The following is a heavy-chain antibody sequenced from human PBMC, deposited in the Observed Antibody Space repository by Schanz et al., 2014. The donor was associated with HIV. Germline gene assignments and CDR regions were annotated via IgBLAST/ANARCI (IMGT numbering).Heavy chain of an antibody. CDR3: ARDWENNWRYVGGFDS. J-gene: IGHJ4*02. CDR1: GGTLISTY. CDR2: INPNSGST. Sequence: QVQLVQSGSEVKRPGSTVKVSCTASGGTLISTYGFSWARQAPGQGLEWMGWINPNSGSTNYARKFQGRVTFSRDTSTGTAYMEVTKLTYDDTAVYYCARDWENNWRYVGGFDSWGLGTLVTVSS. V-gene: IGHV1-2*02. D-gene: IGHD1-20*01.